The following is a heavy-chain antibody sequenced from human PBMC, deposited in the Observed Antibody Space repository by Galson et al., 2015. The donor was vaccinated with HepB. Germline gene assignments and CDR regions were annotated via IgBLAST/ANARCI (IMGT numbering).Heavy chain of an antibody. V-gene: IGHV3-23*01. CDR2: ISGSGSST. CDR3: AKGSRAVAGALRGMDV. J-gene: IGHJ6*02. CDR1: GFTFSSYA. Sequence: SLRLSCAASGFTFSSYAMSWVRQAPGKGLEWVSAISGSGSSTYYADSVKGRFTISRDNSKNTLYLQMNSLRAEDTAVYYCAKGSRAVAGALRGMDVWGQGTTVTVSS. D-gene: IGHD6-19*01.